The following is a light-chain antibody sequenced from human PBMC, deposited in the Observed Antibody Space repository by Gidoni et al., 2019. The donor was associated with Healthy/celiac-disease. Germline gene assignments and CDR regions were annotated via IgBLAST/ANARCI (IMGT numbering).Light chain of an antibody. J-gene: IGKJ3*01. CDR2: GSS. CDR3: QHYGTTPFT. Sequence: EIVLTQSPGTLSLSPGERATLSCRASQSVSSSRYLAWYHQRRDQAPRLLNDGSSNRATGIPERFSGSGSRTDFTLTISRLEPEDFAVYYCQHYGTTPFTFGPGTKVDIK. V-gene: IGKV3-20*01. CDR1: QSVSSSRY.